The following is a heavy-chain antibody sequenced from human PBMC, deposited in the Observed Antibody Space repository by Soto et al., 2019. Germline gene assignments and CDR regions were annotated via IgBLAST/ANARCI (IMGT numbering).Heavy chain of an antibody. Sequence: GESLKIFCKGSGYSFTSYWISWVRQMPGKGLEWMGRIDPSDSYTNYSPSFQGHVTISADKSISTAYLQWSSLKASDTAMYYCARQAYSYGQSPYSYGMDVWGQGTTVTVSS. CDR2: IDPSDSYT. CDR3: ARQAYSYGQSPYSYGMDV. J-gene: IGHJ6*02. V-gene: IGHV5-10-1*01. D-gene: IGHD5-18*01. CDR1: GYSFTSYW.